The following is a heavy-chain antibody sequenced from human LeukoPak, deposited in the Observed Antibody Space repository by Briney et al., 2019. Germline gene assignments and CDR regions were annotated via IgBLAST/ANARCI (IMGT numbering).Heavy chain of an antibody. J-gene: IGHJ4*02. D-gene: IGHD5/OR15-5a*01. CDR3: ATLVSTRYYFDY. CDR1: GGSISGGSYY. Sequence: SETLSLTCTVSGGSISGGSYYWGWIRQPPGKGLEWIGNIYHSGITYYNHFNSSLKSRVTISIDTSKNQFSLRLTSVTAADTAVYFCATLVSTRYYFDYWGQGTLVTVSS. V-gene: IGHV4-39*01. CDR2: IYHSGIT.